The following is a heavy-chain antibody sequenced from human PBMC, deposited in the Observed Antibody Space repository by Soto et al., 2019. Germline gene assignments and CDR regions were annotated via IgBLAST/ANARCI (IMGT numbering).Heavy chain of an antibody. CDR2: IIPIFGTE. D-gene: IGHD3-10*01. J-gene: IGHJ4*02. CDR1: EGPLRSYA. V-gene: IGHV1-69*13. CDR3: ARVFRGSDYYGTLGY. Sequence: SVKVSCNASEGPLRSYAIRWVRQAPGQGLEWMGGIIPIFGTENYGQKFKGRVKITADESTSTAYMELSSLRSEDTALYYCARVFRGSDYYGTLGYWGQGTLVTVSS.